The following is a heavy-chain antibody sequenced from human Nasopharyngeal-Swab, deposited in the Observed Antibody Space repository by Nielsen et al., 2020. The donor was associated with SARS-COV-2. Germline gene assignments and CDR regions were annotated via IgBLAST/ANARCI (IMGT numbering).Heavy chain of an antibody. D-gene: IGHD5/OR15-5a*01. CDR2: IYSSGST. J-gene: IGHJ4*02. Sequence: SETLSLTCSVSGASVRSRSYYWGWIRQPPGKGLEWIGNIYSSGSTFYNASLRSRVTMSVDTSKNQFSLKLSSVTAADTAVYFCAITTDVGTSTSGLEPPDIWGQGTLVIVSS. V-gene: IGHV4-39*01. CDR1: GASVRSRSYY. CDR3: AITTDVGTSTSGLEPPDI.